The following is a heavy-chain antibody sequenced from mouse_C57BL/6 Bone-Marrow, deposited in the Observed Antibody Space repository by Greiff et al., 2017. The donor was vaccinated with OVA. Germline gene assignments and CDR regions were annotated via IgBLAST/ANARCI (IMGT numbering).Heavy chain of an antibody. V-gene: IGHV1-69*01. J-gene: IGHJ3*01. CDR1: GYTFTSYW. CDR2: IDPSDSYT. CDR3: ALRQLRLFWFAY. D-gene: IGHD3-2*02. Sequence: VQLQQPGAELVMPGASVKLSCKASGYTFTSYWMHWVKQRPGQGLEWIGEIDPSDSYTNYNQKFKGKSTLTVDKSSSTAYMQLSSLSSEDSAVYYCALRQLRLFWFAYWGQGALVTVSA.